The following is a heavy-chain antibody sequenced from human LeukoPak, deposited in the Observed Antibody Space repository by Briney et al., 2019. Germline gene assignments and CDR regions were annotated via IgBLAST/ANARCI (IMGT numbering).Heavy chain of an antibody. CDR3: AKDLSKGLLYRRGMYYFDY. CDR2: ISYDGSNK. D-gene: IGHD3-10*01. V-gene: IGHV3-30*04. J-gene: IGHJ4*02. CDR1: GFTFSSCA. Sequence: GRSLRLSCAASGFTFSSCAMHWVRQAPGKGLEWVAVISYDGSNKYYADSVKGRFTISRDNSKNTLYLQMNSLRAEDTAVYYCAKDLSKGLLYRRGMYYFDYWGQGTLVTVSS.